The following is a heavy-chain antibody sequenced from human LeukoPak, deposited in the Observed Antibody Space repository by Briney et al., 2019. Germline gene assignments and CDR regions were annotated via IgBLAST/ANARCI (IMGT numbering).Heavy chain of an antibody. D-gene: IGHD1-7*01. CDR3: ATGLLGNWNYKDY. CDR1: GFTFSSYA. CDR2: ISYDGSNK. J-gene: IGHJ4*02. Sequence: PGRSLRLSCAASGFTFSSYAMHWVRQAPGKGLEWVAVISYDGSNKYYADSVKGRFTISRDNSKNTLYLQMNSLRAEDTAVYYCATGLLGNWNYKDYWGQGTLVTVSS. V-gene: IGHV3-30-3*01.